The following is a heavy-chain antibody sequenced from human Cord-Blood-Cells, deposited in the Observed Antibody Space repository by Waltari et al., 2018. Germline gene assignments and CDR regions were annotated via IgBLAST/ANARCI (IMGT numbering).Heavy chain of an antibody. J-gene: IGHJ6*02. CDR2: ISSSSSYI. Sequence: EVQLVESGGGLVKPGGSLSLSCAASGFTFSSYSMHWVRQAPGKGLEWVSSISSSSSYIYYADSVKGRFTISRDNAKNSLYLQMNSLRAEDTAVYYCARDSTAAARPYPYYYYGMDVWGQGTTVTVSS. D-gene: IGHD6-13*01. V-gene: IGHV3-21*01. CDR1: GFTFSSYS. CDR3: ARDSTAAARPYPYYYYGMDV.